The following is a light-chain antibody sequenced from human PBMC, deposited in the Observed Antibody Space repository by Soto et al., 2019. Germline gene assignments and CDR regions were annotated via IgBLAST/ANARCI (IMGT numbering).Light chain of an antibody. Sequence: EIVLPQSPATLSLSPGERATLSCRASPSVTNCLAWYQQKPGQAPRLLIYGAFNRATGIPARFSGSGSGTDFTLTISSLEPEDSAIYYCQQRNIWPPVTFGQGTRLEIK. CDR1: PSVTNC. J-gene: IGKJ5*01. CDR2: GAF. CDR3: QQRNIWPPVT. V-gene: IGKV3-11*01.